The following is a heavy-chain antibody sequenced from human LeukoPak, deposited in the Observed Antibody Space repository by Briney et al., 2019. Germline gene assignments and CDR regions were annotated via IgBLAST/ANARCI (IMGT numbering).Heavy chain of an antibody. CDR1: GGSISGYY. J-gene: IGHJ5*02. V-gene: IGHV4-59*01. CDR2: IYYSGST. D-gene: IGHD2-2*01. CDR3: ARRSSTSWRNWFDP. Sequence: PSETLSLTCTVSGGSISGYYWSWVRQPPGKGLEWIGYIYYSGSTNYNPSLKSRVTISVDTSKNQFSLKLHSVTAADTAVYYCARRSSTSWRNWFDPWGQGTLVTVSS.